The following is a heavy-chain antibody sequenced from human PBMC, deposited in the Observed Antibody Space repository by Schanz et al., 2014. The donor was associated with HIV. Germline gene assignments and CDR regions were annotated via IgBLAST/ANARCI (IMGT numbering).Heavy chain of an antibody. J-gene: IGHJ4*02. CDR3: AKGASPYHDSSGFYPDY. CDR1: GFTFSSFS. Sequence: EVQLVESGGCLVKPGGSLRLSCAASGFTFSSFSMNWVRQAPGKGLEWISYISGSSSTIYYAGSVKGRFTISRDNAKNTLYLQMNRLRTEDTALYYCAKGASPYHDSSGFYPDYWSQGTLVTVSS. CDR2: ISGSSSTI. V-gene: IGHV3-48*01. D-gene: IGHD3-22*01.